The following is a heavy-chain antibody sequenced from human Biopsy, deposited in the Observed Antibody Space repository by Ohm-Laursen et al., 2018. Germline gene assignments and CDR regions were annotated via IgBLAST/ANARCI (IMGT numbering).Heavy chain of an antibody. CDR3: ARDRRGDSYMDV. CDR1: GDSIRSYY. J-gene: IGHJ6*02. D-gene: IGHD2-15*01. CDR2: VYLTGST. V-gene: IGHV4-59*01. Sequence: TLSLTCTVSGDSIRSYYWSWIRQTPEKGLEWIGHVYLTGSTNFNPSLKSRVTISVDTSRVRFSLTLSSVTAADTAIYYCARDRRGDSYMDVWGQGTTVTVSS.